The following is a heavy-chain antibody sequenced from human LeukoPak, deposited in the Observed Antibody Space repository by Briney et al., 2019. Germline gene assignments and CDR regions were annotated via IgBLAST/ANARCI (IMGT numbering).Heavy chain of an antibody. Sequence: GGSLRLSCAASGFTFSSYGMSWVRQAPGKGLEWVSTISGSAYNTYYADSVKGRFTISRDNSANTLYLQMNSLRAEDTALYYYAKHSGSYFIYYVDSWGQGTPVTVSS. J-gene: IGHJ4*02. CDR3: AKHSGSYFIYYVDS. V-gene: IGHV3-23*01. CDR1: GFTFSSYG. CDR2: ISGSAYNT. D-gene: IGHD1-26*01.